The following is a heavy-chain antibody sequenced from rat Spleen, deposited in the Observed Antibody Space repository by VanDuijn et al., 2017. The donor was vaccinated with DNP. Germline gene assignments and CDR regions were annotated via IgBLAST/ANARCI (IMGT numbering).Heavy chain of an antibody. V-gene: IGHV2-27*01. J-gene: IGHJ2*01. Sequence: QVQLKESGPGLVQPSQTLSLTCTVSGFSLTNYHVDWVRQPPGKGLEWMGRLQRDGNTAYHSALKSRLSISRDTSKSQVFLKMDSVQTEDTAMYFCARSQGYYYDGSYYPFAYWGQGVMVTVSS. CDR3: ARSQGYYYDGSYYPFAY. CDR2: LQRDGNT. CDR1: GFSLTNYH. D-gene: IGHD1-12*02.